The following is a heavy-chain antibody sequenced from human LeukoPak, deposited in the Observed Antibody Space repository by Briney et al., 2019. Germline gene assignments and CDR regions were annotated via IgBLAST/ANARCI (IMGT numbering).Heavy chain of an antibody. V-gene: IGHV1-2*02. CDR1: GYTFSDYY. Sequence: ASVKVSCKASGYTFSDYYMHWVRQAPGQGLEWMGWINPNNGGANYAQKFQGRVTMTRDTSISAAYMELSTLKSDDTAVYYCARDGASGRQFGDLNWFDPWGQGTLVTVSS. CDR2: INPNNGGA. CDR3: ARDGASGRQFGDLNWFDP. J-gene: IGHJ5*02. D-gene: IGHD3-3*01.